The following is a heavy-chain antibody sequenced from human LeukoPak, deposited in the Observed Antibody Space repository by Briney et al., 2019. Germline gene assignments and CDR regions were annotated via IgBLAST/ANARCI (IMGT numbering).Heavy chain of an antibody. Sequence: ASVKVSCKASGYTFTSYSISWVRQAPGQGLEWMGWISAYNGNTNYAQKLQGRVTMTTDTSTSTAYMELRSLRSDDTAVYYCAREVLIAAAGNGGIYYYYYYMDVWGKGTTVTVSS. J-gene: IGHJ6*03. V-gene: IGHV1-18*01. CDR1: GYTFTSYS. D-gene: IGHD6-13*01. CDR3: AREVLIAAAGNGGIYYYYYYMDV. CDR2: ISAYNGNT.